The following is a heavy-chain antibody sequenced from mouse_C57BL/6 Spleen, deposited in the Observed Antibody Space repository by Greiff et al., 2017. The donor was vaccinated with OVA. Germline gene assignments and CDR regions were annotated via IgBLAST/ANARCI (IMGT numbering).Heavy chain of an antibody. CDR1: GYTFTSYW. J-gene: IGHJ4*01. Sequence: QVQLKQPGAELVRPGSSVKLSCKASGYTFTSYWMHWVKQRPIQGLEWIGNIDPSDSETHYNQKFKDKATLTVDKSSSTAYMQLSSLTSEDSAVYYCARTYDYDERPYYAMDYWGQGTSVTVSS. D-gene: IGHD2-4*01. CDR3: ARTYDYDERPYYAMDY. V-gene: IGHV1-52*01. CDR2: IDPSDSET.